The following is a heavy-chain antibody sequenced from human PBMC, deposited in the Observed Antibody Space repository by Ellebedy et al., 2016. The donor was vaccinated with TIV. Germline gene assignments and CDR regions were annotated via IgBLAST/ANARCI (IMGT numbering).Heavy chain of an antibody. V-gene: IGHV4-61*01. Sequence: SETLSLXCTVSGGSVSLSSFQWSWIRQPPGKGLEWIGYHFYSGHTNYNPFLKSRVTISVDTSKNQFSLQLSSVTAADTAVYYCARDHYGSLDVWGQGTTVTVSS. CDR2: HFYSGHT. CDR3: ARDHYGSLDV. J-gene: IGHJ6*02. CDR1: GGSVSLSSFQ. D-gene: IGHD3-10*01.